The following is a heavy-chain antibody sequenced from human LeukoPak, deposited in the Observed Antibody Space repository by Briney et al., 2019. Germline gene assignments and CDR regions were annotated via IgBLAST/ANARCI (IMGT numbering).Heavy chain of an antibody. D-gene: IGHD6-6*01. J-gene: IGHJ4*02. Sequence: RLSCAASGFTFSSYAMSCVRQAPGKGLEGVSAIRGSGGSTCYADSVKGRFTISRDNSKNTLYLQMNSLRAEDTAVYYCAKDLVPYYFDYWGQGTLVTVSS. V-gene: IGHV3-23*01. CDR1: GFTFSSYA. CDR2: IRGSGGST. CDR3: AKDLVPYYFDY.